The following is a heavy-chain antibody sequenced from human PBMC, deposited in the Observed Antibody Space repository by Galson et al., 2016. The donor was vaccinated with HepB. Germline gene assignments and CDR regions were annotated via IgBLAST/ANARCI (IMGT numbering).Heavy chain of an antibody. J-gene: IGHJ4*02. CDR3: ARGRGTYGDYVGDFDY. D-gene: IGHD4-17*01. CDR1: GYTFTSHG. V-gene: IGHV1-18*04. Sequence: SVKVSCKASGYTFTSHGISWVRQAPGQGLEWVGWISPYNANTNYAKKIQGRVTMTTKTSTSTAYMELRSLRYDDTAVYYCARGRGTYGDYVGDFDYWGQGTLVTVSS. CDR2: ISPYNANT.